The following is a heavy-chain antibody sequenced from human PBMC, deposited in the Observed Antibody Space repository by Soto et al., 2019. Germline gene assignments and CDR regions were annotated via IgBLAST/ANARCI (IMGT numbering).Heavy chain of an antibody. CDR1: GFTFSSYA. D-gene: IGHD6-6*01. J-gene: IGHJ6*02. CDR3: ARTYSSSSVYYYYGMDV. V-gene: IGHV3-30-3*01. Sequence: VGSLRLSCAASGFTFSSYAMHWVRQAPGKGLEWVAVISYDGSNKYYADSVKGRFTISRDNSKNTLYLQMNSLRAEDTAVYYCARTYSSSSVYYYYGMDVWGQGTTVTVSS. CDR2: ISYDGSNK.